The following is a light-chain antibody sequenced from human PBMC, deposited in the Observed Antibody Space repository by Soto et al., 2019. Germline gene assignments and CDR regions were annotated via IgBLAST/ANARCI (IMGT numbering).Light chain of an antibody. V-gene: IGLV1-44*01. Sequence: QSVLTQPPSASGTPGQRVTISCSGSTSNIGSNTVNWYQQLPGTAPKLLIYSNNQRPSGVPDRFSVSKSGTSASLASSGLQSEDEADYYCAAWDDSLNGWVFGGATKLTVL. CDR3: AAWDDSLNGWV. J-gene: IGLJ3*02. CDR2: SNN. CDR1: TSNIGSNT.